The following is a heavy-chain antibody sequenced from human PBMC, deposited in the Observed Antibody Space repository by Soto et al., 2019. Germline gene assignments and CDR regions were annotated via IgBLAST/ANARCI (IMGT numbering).Heavy chain of an antibody. V-gene: IGHV4-30-2*01. Sequence: SETLSLTCTVSGGSISSGYYYWSWLRQPPGKGLEWIGYIYHSGSTYYNPSLKSRVTISVDRSKNQFSLKLSSVTAADTAVYYCARGPPFHWGQGTLVTVSS. D-gene: IGHD3-16*01. J-gene: IGHJ4*02. CDR3: ARGPPFH. CDR1: GGSISSGYYY. CDR2: IYHSGST.